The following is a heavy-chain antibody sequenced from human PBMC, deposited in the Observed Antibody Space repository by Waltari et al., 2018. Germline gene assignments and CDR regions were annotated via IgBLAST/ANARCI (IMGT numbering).Heavy chain of an antibody. Sequence: EVQLVESGGRLVQPGGSPRLSCAAFGLTFNDYRLNWIRQAPGKGLEWVSYITSNSSTVYYADSVKGRFTISRDNAKNSLFLQMNSLRAEDTAVYYCARDAFGDYWGQGTLVTVSS. V-gene: IGHV3-48*04. CDR2: ITSNSSTV. J-gene: IGHJ4*02. CDR1: GLTFNDYR. D-gene: IGHD3-10*01. CDR3: ARDAFGDY.